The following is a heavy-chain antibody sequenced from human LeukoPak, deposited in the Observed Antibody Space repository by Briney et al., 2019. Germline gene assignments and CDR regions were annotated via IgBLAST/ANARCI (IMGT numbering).Heavy chain of an antibody. CDR1: GFTFSSYA. Sequence: PGGSLRLSCAASGFTFSSYAMHWVRQAPGKGLEYVSAISSNGGSTYYANSVKGRFTVSRDNSKNTLYLQMGSLRAEDMAVYYCARDLSRAGWADAFDIWGQGTMVTVSS. V-gene: IGHV3-64*01. CDR3: ARDLSRAGWADAFDI. J-gene: IGHJ3*02. CDR2: ISSNGGST. D-gene: IGHD1-14*01.